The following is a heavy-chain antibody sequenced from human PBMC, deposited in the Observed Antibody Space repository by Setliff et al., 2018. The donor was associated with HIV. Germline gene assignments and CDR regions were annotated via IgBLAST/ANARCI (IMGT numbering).Heavy chain of an antibody. CDR3: VRVAGFSSSWFGY. J-gene: IGHJ5*01. Sequence: GGSLRLSCAASGFTFSRYGMNWVRQAPGKGLEWVSTISDSDNSTYYADSVKGRLTISRDNARNTLYLEMNSLRVEDAAMYYCVRVAGFSSSWFGYWGQGTLVTVSS. CDR1: GFTFSRYG. D-gene: IGHD6-13*01. CDR2: ISDSDNST. V-gene: IGHV3-23*01.